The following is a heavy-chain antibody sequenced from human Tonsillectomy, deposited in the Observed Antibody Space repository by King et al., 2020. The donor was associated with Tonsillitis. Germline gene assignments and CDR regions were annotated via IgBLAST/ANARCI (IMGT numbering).Heavy chain of an antibody. Sequence: VQLVESGGGLVKPGGSLRLSCAASGFTFSNYSMNWVRQAPGKGLEWVSSITSGSTYIYYADSVKGRFTISRDNAKNSLYLQMNSLRAEDTAVYYCARVILGSSGGRRYFYYMDVXGKGTTVTVSS. D-gene: IGHD6-13*01. J-gene: IGHJ6*03. V-gene: IGHV3-21*01. CDR2: ITSGSTYI. CDR3: ARVILGSSGGRRYFYYMDV. CDR1: GFTFSNYS.